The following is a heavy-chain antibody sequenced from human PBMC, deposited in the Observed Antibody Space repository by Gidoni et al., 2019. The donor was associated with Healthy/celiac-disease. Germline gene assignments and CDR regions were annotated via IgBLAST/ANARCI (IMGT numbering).Heavy chain of an antibody. CDR3: AREGKRITIFGVVILFDP. D-gene: IGHD3-3*01. CDR1: GGSISSYY. Sequence: QVQLQESGPGLVKPSETLSRTCTVAGGSISSYYWSWIRQPAGKGLEWIGRIYTSGSTNYNPSLKSRVTMSVDTSKNQFSLKLSSVTAADTAVYYCAREGKRITIFGVVILFDPWGQGTLVTVSS. CDR2: IYTSGST. J-gene: IGHJ5*02. V-gene: IGHV4-4*07.